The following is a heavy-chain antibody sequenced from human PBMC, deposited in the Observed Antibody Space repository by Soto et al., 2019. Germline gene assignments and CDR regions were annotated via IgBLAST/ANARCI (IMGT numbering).Heavy chain of an antibody. V-gene: IGHV4-34*01. Sequence: QVQLQQWGAGLLKPSETLSLTCAVYGGSFSGYYWSWIRQPPGKGLEWIGEINHSGSTNYNPSLKSRVTISVDTSKHQFSLKLSSVTAADTAVYYCARGRGYSYGFRWFDPWGQGTLVTVSS. CDR1: GGSFSGYY. CDR2: INHSGST. J-gene: IGHJ5*02. D-gene: IGHD5-18*01. CDR3: ARGRGYSYGFRWFDP.